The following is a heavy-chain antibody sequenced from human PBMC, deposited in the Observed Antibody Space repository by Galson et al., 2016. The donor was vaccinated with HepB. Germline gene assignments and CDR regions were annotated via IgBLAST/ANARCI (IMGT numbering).Heavy chain of an antibody. Sequence: SLRLSCAASGFTFSNYAMTWVRQAPGKGLEWIGEIHHTGITNNNNPSLQSRVTMSVDKSKNQFSLEVSYVTAADAAVYYCACSTGLWKLDYWGQGILVTVSS. D-gene: IGHD2-2*01. V-gene: IGHV4-4*02. CDR1: GFTFSNYAM. CDR3: ACSTGLWKLDY. CDR2: IHHTGIT. J-gene: IGHJ4*02.